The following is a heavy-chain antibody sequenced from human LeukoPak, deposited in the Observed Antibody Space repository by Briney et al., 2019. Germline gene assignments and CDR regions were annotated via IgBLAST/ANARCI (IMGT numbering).Heavy chain of an antibody. D-gene: IGHD2-21*02. J-gene: IGHJ3*02. CDR1: GFTFSSYG. Sequence: GGSLRLSCAASGFTFSSYGMHWVRQAPGKGLEWVAVIWYDGRNKHYADSVKGRFTISRDNSKNTLYLQMNSLRAEDTAVYYCVRVVTASNTDPACDIWGQGTMVTVSS. V-gene: IGHV3-33*01. CDR3: VRVVTASNTDPACDI. CDR2: IWYDGRNK.